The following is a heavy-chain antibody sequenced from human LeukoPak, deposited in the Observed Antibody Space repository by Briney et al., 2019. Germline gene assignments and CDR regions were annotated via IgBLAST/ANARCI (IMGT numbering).Heavy chain of an antibody. CDR2: ISSSSSYI. CDR3: ARDSGELSYYYYYGMDV. D-gene: IGHD3-10*01. J-gene: IGHJ6*02. Sequence: KPGGSLRLSCAASGFTFSSYSMNWVRQAPGKGLEWVSSISSSSSYIYYADSVKGRFTISRDNAKNSLYLQMNSLRAEDTAVCYCARDSGELSYYYYYGMDVWGQGTTVTVSS. V-gene: IGHV3-21*01. CDR1: GFTFSSYS.